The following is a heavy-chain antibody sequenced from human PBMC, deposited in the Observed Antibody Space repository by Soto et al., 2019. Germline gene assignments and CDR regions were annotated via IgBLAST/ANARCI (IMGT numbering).Heavy chain of an antibody. CDR3: IWQQDFYYGRAV. CDR1: GFPFSPAW. Sequence: EVQLVESGGGLITPGGSLRLSCEASGFPFSPAWMNWVRQAPGKGMEWVGLIKSLGGGGTAHYAAPVKGRFTISRDDSRNTVYLQMNSLKPEDTALYYCIWQQDFYYGRAVWGQGITVTVS. D-gene: IGHD6-13*01. CDR2: IKSLGGGGTA. J-gene: IGHJ6*02. V-gene: IGHV3-15*07.